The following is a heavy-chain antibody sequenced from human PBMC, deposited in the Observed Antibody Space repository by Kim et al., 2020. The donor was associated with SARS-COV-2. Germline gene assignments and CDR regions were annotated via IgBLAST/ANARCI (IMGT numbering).Heavy chain of an antibody. CDR2: INHSGST. CDR1: GGSFSDYY. CDR3: ARGRPEVKNLWSGYTIRY. J-gene: IGHJ4*02. Sequence: SETLSLTCAVYGGSFSDYYWSWIRQPPGKGLEWIGEINHSGSTNYNPSLKSRITISVDTSKNQSALKLNSVTAADTAVYYCARGRPEVKNLWSGYTIRYWGQGTLLTISS. V-gene: IGHV4-34*01. D-gene: IGHD3-3*01.